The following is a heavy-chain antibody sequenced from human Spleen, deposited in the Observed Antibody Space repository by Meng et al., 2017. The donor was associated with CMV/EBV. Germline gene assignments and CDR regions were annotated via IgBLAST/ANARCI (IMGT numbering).Heavy chain of an antibody. CDR1: GFTFSDYY. J-gene: IGHJ3*02. Sequence: GGSLRLSCAASGFTFSDYYMSWIRQAPGKGLEWVSSISSSSSYIYYADSVKGRFTISRDNAKNSLYLQMNSLRAEDTAVYYCARDYGGSYDAFDIWGQGTMVTVSS. V-gene: IGHV3-11*06. CDR2: ISSSSSYI. CDR3: ARDYGGSYDAFDI. D-gene: IGHD4-23*01.